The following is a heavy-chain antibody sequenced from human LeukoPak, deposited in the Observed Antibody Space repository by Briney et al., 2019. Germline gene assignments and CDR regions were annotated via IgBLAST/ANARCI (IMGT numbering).Heavy chain of an antibody. D-gene: IGHD3-10*01. Sequence: PGGSLRLSCAASGFTFRNSAMSWVRQAPGKGLEWVSTFTGGDGSAYYADSVKGRFTISRDNSKNTLYLQMNSLRAEDTAVYYCARVQVRGVIPISGFDPWGQGTLVTVSS. V-gene: IGHV3-23*01. CDR1: GFTFRNSA. CDR2: FTGGDGSA. J-gene: IGHJ5*02. CDR3: ARVQVRGVIPISGFDP.